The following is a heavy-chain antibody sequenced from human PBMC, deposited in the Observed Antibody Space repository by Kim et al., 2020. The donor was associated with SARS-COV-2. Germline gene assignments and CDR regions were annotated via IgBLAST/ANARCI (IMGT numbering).Heavy chain of an antibody. Sequence: YDDSVKGRFTNSRDKAKKTVYLQMNSLGDEDTADYYCVKEKSREFSRIFDSWGQGTLVTVSS. V-gene: IGHV3-33*03. D-gene: IGHD3-10*01. J-gene: IGHJ4*02. CDR3: VKEKSREFSRIFDS.